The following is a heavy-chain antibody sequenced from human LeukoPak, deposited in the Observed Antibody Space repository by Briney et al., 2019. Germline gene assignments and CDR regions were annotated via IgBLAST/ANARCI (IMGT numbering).Heavy chain of an antibody. CDR1: GFTFNNYW. Sequence: GGSLRLSCAASGFTFNNYWMTWVRQAPRKGLEWVANINQDGSEKYYVDSVKGRFTISRDNAKNSLYLNMNGLRAEDTAIYYCARANDFGDYVFDYWGQGTLVIVSS. D-gene: IGHD4-17*01. CDR2: INQDGSEK. J-gene: IGHJ4*02. CDR3: ARANDFGDYVFDY. V-gene: IGHV3-7*03.